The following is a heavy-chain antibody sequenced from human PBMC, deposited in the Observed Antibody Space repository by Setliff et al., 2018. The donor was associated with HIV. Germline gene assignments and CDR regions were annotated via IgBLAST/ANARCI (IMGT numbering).Heavy chain of an antibody. V-gene: IGHV1-18*01. Sequence: ASVKVSCKPSGYTFTTYGLSWVRQAPGQGLEWMGWISTYSDETSYSQNLQGRLTMTTDTSTGTAYMELRSLRSDDTAVYYCARDPSNTSGWLPYYDYWGQGTLVTVS. J-gene: IGHJ4*02. CDR1: GYTFTTYG. CDR2: ISTYSDET. CDR3: ARDPSNTSGWLPYYDY. D-gene: IGHD6-19*01.